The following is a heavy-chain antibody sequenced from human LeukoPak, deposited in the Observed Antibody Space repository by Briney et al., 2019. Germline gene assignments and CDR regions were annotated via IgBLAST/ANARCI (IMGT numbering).Heavy chain of an antibody. CDR2: IIPIFGTA. J-gene: IGHJ3*02. CDR3: ARDSHYDFWSGYYAFDI. D-gene: IGHD3-3*01. CDR1: GGTFSSYA. Sequence: SVKVSCKASGGTFSSYAISWARQAPGQGLEWMGGIIPIFGTANYAQEFQGRVTITADESTSTAYMELSSLRSEDTAVYYCARDSHYDFWSGYYAFDIWGQGTMVTVSS. V-gene: IGHV1-69*13.